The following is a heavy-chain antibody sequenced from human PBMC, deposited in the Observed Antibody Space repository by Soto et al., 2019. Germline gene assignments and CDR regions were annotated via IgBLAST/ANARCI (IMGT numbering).Heavy chain of an antibody. D-gene: IGHD6-6*01. J-gene: IGHJ5*02. CDR3: TRDLIEYSSSSAWFDP. CDR1: GFTFGDYA. V-gene: IGHV3-49*03. Sequence: GGSLRLSCTASGFTFGDYAMSWFRQAPGKGLEWVGFIRSKAYGGTTEYAASVKGRFTISRDDSKSIAYLQMNSLKTEDTAVYYCTRDLIEYSSSSAWFDPWGQGTLVTVS. CDR2: IRSKAYGGTT.